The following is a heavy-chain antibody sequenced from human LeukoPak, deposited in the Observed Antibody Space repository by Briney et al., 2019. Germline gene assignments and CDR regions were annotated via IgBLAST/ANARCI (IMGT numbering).Heavy chain of an antibody. CDR2: IYYDGNQK. Sequence: GRSLRLSCAVSGFTFSNYDMRWVRQAPGEGLEWVAVIYYDGNQKYYGDSVKGRFTVSRDVSENMLYLQMSSLRADDTAVYYCARGGVATAWGAFDVWGQGTMVTVSS. D-gene: IGHD4-23*01. V-gene: IGHV3-33*01. CDR1: GFTFSNYD. CDR3: ARGGVATAWGAFDV. J-gene: IGHJ3*01.